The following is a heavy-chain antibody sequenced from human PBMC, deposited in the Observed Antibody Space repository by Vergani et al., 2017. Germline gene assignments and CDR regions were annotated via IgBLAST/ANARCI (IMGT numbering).Heavy chain of an antibody. D-gene: IGHD2-2*01. Sequence: QVQLVQSGAELKKPGASVRGSCKASGYTFSDYYIHWVRQAPGQGPEWLGWMNPDDGDTMYAEKFKGRVTMTRVTSLSTGYMDLTRLTSDDTAVYYCARDXARDQLLRWGMDVWGQGTTVTVSS. J-gene: IGHJ6*02. CDR2: MNPDDGDT. V-gene: IGHV1-2*02. CDR1: GYTFSDYY. CDR3: ARDXARDQLLRWGMDV.